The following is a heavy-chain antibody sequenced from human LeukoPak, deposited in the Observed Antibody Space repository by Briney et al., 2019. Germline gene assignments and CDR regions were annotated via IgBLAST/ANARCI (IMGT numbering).Heavy chain of an antibody. Sequence: SETLSLTCTVSGGSISSGSYYWSWIRQPAGKGLEWIGRIYTSGSTNYNPSLKSRVTISVDTSKNQFSLKLSSVTAADTAVYYCARSAQGPYCSSTSCPVGYYMDVWGKGTTVTVSS. J-gene: IGHJ6*03. V-gene: IGHV4-61*02. CDR1: GGSISSGSYY. CDR2: IYTSGST. CDR3: ARSAQGPYCSSTSCPVGYYMDV. D-gene: IGHD2-2*01.